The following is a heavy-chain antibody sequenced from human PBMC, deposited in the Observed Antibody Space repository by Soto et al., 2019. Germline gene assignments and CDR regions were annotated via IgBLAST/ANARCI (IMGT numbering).Heavy chain of an antibody. D-gene: IGHD5-12*01. V-gene: IGHV1-69*06. CDR2: IIPIFGTA. CDR3: ARENSGYHWGDPDYYYYGMDV. J-gene: IGHJ6*02. Sequence: QVQLVQSGAEVKKPGSSVKVSCKASGGTFSSYAISWVRQAPGQGLEWMGGIIPIFGTANYAQKFQGRVTITADKSTSTAHMELSSLRSEDTAVYYCARENSGYHWGDPDYYYYGMDVWGQGTTVTVSS. CDR1: GGTFSSYA.